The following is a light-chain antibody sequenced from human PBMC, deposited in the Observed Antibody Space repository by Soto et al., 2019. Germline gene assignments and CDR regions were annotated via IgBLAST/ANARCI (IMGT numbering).Light chain of an antibody. V-gene: IGLV4-60*02. CDR1: SGHSSYI. CDR3: ETWDFNTRV. J-gene: IGLJ3*02. Sequence: QLVLTQSSSASASRGSSVKLTCTLSSGHSSYIIAWHQQQPGKAPRYLMKLEGSGSYNKGSGVPDRFSGSSSGADRYLTISNLQFEDEADYYCETWDFNTRVFGGGTKVTVL. CDR2: LEGSGSY.